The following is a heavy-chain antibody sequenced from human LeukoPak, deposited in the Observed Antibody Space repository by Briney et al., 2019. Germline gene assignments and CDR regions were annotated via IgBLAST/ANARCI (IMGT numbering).Heavy chain of an antibody. J-gene: IGHJ4*02. CDR1: GGSISSYY. D-gene: IGHD2-21*02. CDR3: ARGGKKFCGGDCYFFDY. V-gene: IGHV4-59*01. Sequence: SETLSLTCTVSGGSISSYYWSWIRQPPGKGLEWIGYIYYSGSTNYNPSLKSRVTISVDTSKNQFSPKLSSVTAADTAVYYCARGGKKFCGGDCYFFDYWGQGTLVTVSS. CDR2: IYYSGST.